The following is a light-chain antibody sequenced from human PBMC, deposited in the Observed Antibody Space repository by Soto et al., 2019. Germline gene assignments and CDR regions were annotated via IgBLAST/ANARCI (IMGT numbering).Light chain of an antibody. CDR3: QQIYSAPLT. CDR2: AAS. V-gene: IGKV1-8*01. Sequence: AIRMTQSPSSLSASTGDRVTITCRASQGISSYLAWYQQKPGKAPKLLIYAASTLQSGVPSRFSGIGSGTDFTLSISSRQPEDFATYFCQQIYSAPLTFGGGTKVDIK. CDR1: QGISSY. J-gene: IGKJ4*01.